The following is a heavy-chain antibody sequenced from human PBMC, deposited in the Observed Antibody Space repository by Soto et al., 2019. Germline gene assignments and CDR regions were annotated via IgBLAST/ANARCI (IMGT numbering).Heavy chain of an antibody. CDR3: ARAQAVAGPGTYYYYGMDV. V-gene: IGHV6-1*01. D-gene: IGHD6-19*01. J-gene: IGHJ6*02. Sequence: PSQTLSLTCAISGDSVSSNSAAWNWIRQSPSRGLEWLGRTYYRSKWYNDYAVSVKSRITINPDTSKNQFSLQLNSVTPEDTAVYYCARAQAVAGPGTYYYYGMDVWGQGTTVTVSS. CDR2: TYYRSKWYN. CDR1: GDSVSSNSAA.